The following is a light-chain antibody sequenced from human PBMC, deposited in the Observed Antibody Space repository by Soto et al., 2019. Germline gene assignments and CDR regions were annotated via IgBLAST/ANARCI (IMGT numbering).Light chain of an antibody. CDR1: ASTIGRNY. CDR3: AAWDDNLSGLYV. CDR2: RNS. J-gene: IGLJ1*01. Sequence: QCVLTQSPSASVTPGQRVPISCSGSASTIGRNYVYWYQQLPGTAPKLLIYRNSQRPSGVPDRFSGSKSGTSASLAISGLRSEDEADYYCAAWDDNLSGLYVFGAGTKVTVL. V-gene: IGLV1-47*01.